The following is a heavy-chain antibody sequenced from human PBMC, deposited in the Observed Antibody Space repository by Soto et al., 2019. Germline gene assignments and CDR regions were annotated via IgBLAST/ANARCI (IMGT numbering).Heavy chain of an antibody. J-gene: IGHJ6*03. D-gene: IGHD4-4*01. CDR2: IYYSGST. CDR1: GGSISSYY. Sequence: SETLSLTCTVSGGSISSYYWSWIRQPPGKGLEWIGYIYYSGSTNYNPSLKSRVTISVDTSKNQFSLKLSSVTAADTAVYYCARVRVTKFPFYYYYMDVWGKGTTVTVSS. V-gene: IGHV4-59*01. CDR3: ARVRVTKFPFYYYYMDV.